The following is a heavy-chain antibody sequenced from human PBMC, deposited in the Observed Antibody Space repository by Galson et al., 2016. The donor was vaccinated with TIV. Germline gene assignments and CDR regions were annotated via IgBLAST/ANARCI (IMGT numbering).Heavy chain of an antibody. J-gene: IGHJ4*02. D-gene: IGHD1/OR15-1a*01. CDR3: ARHTSDWDKRVDN. V-gene: IGHV1-46*01. Sequence: SVKVSCKASGYTFTSYYMHWVRQAPGQGLEWMGIINPSGGSTSYAQEFQGRVTMTRDTSTSTVYMELSSLRSEDTAVYYCARHTSDWDKRVDNWGQGILVTVSS. CDR1: GYTFTSYY. CDR2: INPSGGST.